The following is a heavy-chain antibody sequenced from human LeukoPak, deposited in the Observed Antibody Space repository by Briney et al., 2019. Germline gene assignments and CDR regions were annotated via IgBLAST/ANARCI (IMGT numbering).Heavy chain of an antibody. Sequence: PGGSLRLSCVASGFTVSSNYMSWVRQAPGKGLEWVSAIFSGGSTFYADSVTGRFTISRDNSKNTVYLEMNSLRAEDTAVYYCVRDLKTSGWYGDFDYWGQGTLATVSS. V-gene: IGHV3-53*01. CDR3: VRDLKTSGWYGDFDY. CDR2: IFSGGST. CDR1: GFTVSSNY. D-gene: IGHD6-19*01. J-gene: IGHJ4*02.